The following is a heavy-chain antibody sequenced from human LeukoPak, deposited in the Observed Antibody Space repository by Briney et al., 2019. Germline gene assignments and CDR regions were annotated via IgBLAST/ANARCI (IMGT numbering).Heavy chain of an antibody. J-gene: IGHJ3*02. Sequence: SETLSLTCTVSGGSISSYYWSWIRQPPGKGLEWIGYIYYSGSTNYNPSLKSRVTISVDTSKNQFSLKLSSVTAADTAVYYCASGVDLSIAAAGPKVGAFDIWGQGTMVTVSS. CDR1: GGSISSYY. V-gene: IGHV4-59*12. D-gene: IGHD6-13*01. CDR2: IYYSGST. CDR3: ASGVDLSIAAAGPKVGAFDI.